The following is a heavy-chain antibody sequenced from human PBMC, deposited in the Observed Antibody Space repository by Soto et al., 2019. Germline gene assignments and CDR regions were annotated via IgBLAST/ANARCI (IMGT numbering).Heavy chain of an antibody. CDR2: IGRGGDA. CDR3: ARAPGGSSATGFDS. CDR1: GFTFITYV. J-gene: IGHJ4*02. V-gene: IGHV3-23*01. Sequence: GGSLRLSCAASGFTFITYVMGWVRQAPGKGLEWVSTIGRGGDAYYADSVKGRFTISRDNSKDTLYLQMNSLRAEDTALYYCARAPGGSSATGFDSWGQGTLVTVSS. D-gene: IGHD2-15*01.